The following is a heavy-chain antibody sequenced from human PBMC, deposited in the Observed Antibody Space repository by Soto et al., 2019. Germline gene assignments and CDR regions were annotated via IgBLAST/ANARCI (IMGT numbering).Heavy chain of an antibody. CDR2: CRNKDKGYST. CDR3: ARGGYYDTSGYYYDDFDY. Sequence: EVQLVESGGGLVQPGGSLRLSCAASGFTFSDHFMDWVRQAPGKGLEWIARCRNKDKGYSTHYAASVKDRFTISRDDSKNSLYLQMNSLKSEDTAVYYCARGGYYDTSGYYYDDFDYWGQGTLATVSS. CDR1: GFTFSDHF. D-gene: IGHD3-22*01. J-gene: IGHJ4*02. V-gene: IGHV3-72*01.